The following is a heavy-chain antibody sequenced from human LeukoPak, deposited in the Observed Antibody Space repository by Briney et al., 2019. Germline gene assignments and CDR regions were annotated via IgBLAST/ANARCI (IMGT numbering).Heavy chain of an antibody. V-gene: IGHV5-51*01. J-gene: IGHJ4*02. D-gene: IGHD6-13*01. CDR1: GYSFTSYW. Sequence: GESLKISCKGSGYSFTSYWIGWVRHMPGKGLEWMGIIYPGDSDTRYSPSFQGQVTISANKSISTAYLQWSSLKASDTAMYYCAVSGGSSWFFFDYWGQGTLVTVSS. CDR3: AVSGGSSWFFFDY. CDR2: IYPGDSDT.